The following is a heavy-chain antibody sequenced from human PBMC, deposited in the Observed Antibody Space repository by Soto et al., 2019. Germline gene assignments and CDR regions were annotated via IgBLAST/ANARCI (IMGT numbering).Heavy chain of an antibody. J-gene: IGHJ4*02. Sequence: SETLSLTCAVSGDSISSSSYYWAWIRQPPGKGLEWIGSIHYRANSYYSPSLKSRITISVDTSKNQISLRLSSVTAADTAVYYCASRGSSGPFWGQGTLVTVSS. D-gene: IGHD3-22*01. V-gene: IGHV4-39*01. CDR2: IHYRANS. CDR3: ASRGSSGPF. CDR1: GDSISSSSYY.